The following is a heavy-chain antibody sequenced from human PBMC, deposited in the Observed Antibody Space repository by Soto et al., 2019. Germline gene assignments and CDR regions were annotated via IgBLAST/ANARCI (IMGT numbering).Heavy chain of an antibody. D-gene: IGHD4-17*01. Sequence: QVQLQESGPGLVKPSETLSLTCSVSGDSISRKYWIWLRQPAGGGLEWIGRIYTTGATNYNSSLKSRVSMSVDTSKNQFSLRLTSVTAADTAVYFCAMTVIAPSPYLDHWGQGLLVTVSS. V-gene: IGHV4-4*07. CDR3: AMTVIAPSPYLDH. CDR2: IYTTGAT. CDR1: GDSISRKY. J-gene: IGHJ4*02.